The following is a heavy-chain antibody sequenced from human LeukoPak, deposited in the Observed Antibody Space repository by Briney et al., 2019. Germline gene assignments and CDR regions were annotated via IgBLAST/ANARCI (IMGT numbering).Heavy chain of an antibody. CDR2: ISGSGGST. V-gene: IGHV3-23*01. Sequence: GGSLRLSCAASGFTFSSYAMSWVRQAPGKGLEWVSAISGSGGSTYYADSVKGRFTISRDNSKNTLYLQMNSLRAEDTAVYYCAKDTQSYGGNSLDWFDPWGQGTLVTVSS. CDR3: AKDTQSYGGNSLDWFDP. CDR1: GFTFSSYA. J-gene: IGHJ5*02. D-gene: IGHD2-21*02.